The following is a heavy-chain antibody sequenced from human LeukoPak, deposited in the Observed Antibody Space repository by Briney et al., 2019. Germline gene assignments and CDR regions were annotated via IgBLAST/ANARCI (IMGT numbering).Heavy chain of an antibody. V-gene: IGHV1-3*04. CDR3: ARAFALGYCSSTSCYGEGSYFDY. Sequence: ASVKVSCKASGYDFTNAAIQWVRQAPGQRLEWMGWVNTGNGHTRYSPKFQGRVTIVRDTSASTAYMELSSLRSEDTAVYYCARAFALGYCSSTSCYGEGSYFDYWGQGTLVTVSS. CDR2: VNTGNGHT. J-gene: IGHJ4*02. CDR1: GYDFTNAA. D-gene: IGHD2-2*01.